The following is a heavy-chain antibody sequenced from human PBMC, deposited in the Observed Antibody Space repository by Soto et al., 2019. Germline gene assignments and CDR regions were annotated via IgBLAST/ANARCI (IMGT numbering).Heavy chain of an antibody. V-gene: IGHV3-23*01. CDR3: ATEMGATQGPFDN. CDR2: LSNTGRRT. CDR1: VFPFGANA. J-gene: IGHJ4*02. D-gene: IGHD1-26*01. Sequence: GGSLRLSCVVSVFPFGANAMSWVRQAPGKGLEWVSGLSNTGRRTSYADSVKGRFNISRDNSENTVYLQMNSLRVEDTAVYYCATEMGATQGPFDNWGQGTLVTVP.